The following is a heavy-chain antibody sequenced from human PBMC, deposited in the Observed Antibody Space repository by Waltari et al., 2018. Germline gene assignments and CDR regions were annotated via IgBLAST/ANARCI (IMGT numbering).Heavy chain of an antibody. CDR2: INPNSGAT. V-gene: IGHV1-2*02. Sequence: QVQLVQSGAEVKKPGASVKVSGRDSGDSFNDSSMHWVRQPPGHGLEWVGGINPNSGATKFAQKFQGRVTMPRDTSTSTVYMEMSRLRSDDTAVYYCAREVAGTVIARYSSGLVWLAHWGQGTLVTVSS. CDR3: AREVAGTVIARYSSGLVWLAH. D-gene: IGHD3-10*01. J-gene: IGHJ5*02. CDR1: GDSFNDSS.